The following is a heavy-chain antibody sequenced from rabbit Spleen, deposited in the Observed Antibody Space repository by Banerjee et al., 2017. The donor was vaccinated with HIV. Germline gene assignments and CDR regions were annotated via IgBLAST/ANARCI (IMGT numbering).Heavy chain of an antibody. CDR2: IDTSYGDT. V-gene: IGHV1S45*01. CDR1: GFSFSSSW. CDR3: ARNYVNAFDP. Sequence: LEESGGGLVKPGGTLTLTCTVSGFSFSSSWICWVRQAPGKGLEWIACIDTSYGDTDYANWPKGRFTISKTSSTTVTLQMTSLTAADTATYFCARNYVNAFDPWGPGTLVTVS. J-gene: IGHJ2*01. D-gene: IGHD1-1*01.